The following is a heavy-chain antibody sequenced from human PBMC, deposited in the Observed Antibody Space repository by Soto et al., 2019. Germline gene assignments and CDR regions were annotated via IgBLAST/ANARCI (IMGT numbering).Heavy chain of an antibody. D-gene: IGHD5-18*01. V-gene: IGHV1-46*01. CDR2: INPSGFST. CDR3: ASGGYTYGFSAMDV. J-gene: IGHJ6*02. Sequence: QVQLVQSGAEVKKPGASVKISCKASGYTFSSSYIHWVRQAPGQGLEWMGLINPSGFSTDYAQNFQGRVTVTRDTSTSTVYMELSSLRSEDTAVYYCASGGYTYGFSAMDVWGPGTTVAVSS. CDR1: GYTFSSSY.